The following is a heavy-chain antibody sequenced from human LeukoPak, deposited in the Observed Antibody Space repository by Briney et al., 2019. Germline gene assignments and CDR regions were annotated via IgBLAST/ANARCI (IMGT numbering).Heavy chain of an antibody. CDR3: ARDRISVTPRDAFDI. D-gene: IGHD5/OR15-5a*01. J-gene: IGHJ3*02. V-gene: IGHV3-48*01. CDR1: GFTFSSYS. Sequence: PGGSLDLSCAASGFTFSSYSMNWVRQAPGKGREWVSYISLSSSTIYYADSVKGRFTISRDNAKNSLYLQMNSLRAEDTAVYYCARDRISVTPRDAFDIWGQGTMVTVSS. CDR2: ISLSSSTI.